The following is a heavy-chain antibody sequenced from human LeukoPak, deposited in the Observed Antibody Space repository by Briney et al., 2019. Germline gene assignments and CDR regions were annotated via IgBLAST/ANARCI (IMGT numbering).Heavy chain of an antibody. J-gene: IGHJ4*02. CDR1: GFTFSSYW. V-gene: IGHV3-7*01. CDR2: IKQDGSEK. Sequence: GGSLRLSCAASGFTFSSYWMTWVRQAPGKGLEWVANIKQDGSEKYYVDSVKGRFTISRDNAKNSLYLQMNSLRAEDTAVYYCARDGYQYYYDSSGYLFDYWGQGTLVTVSS. CDR3: ARDGYQYYYDSSGYLFDY. D-gene: IGHD3-22*01.